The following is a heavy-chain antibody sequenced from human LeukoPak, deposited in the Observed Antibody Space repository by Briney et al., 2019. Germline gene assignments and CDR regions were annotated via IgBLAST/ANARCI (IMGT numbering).Heavy chain of an antibody. CDR2: INPNSGGT. V-gene: IGHV1-2*04. D-gene: IGHD1-26*01. Sequence: VASVKVSCKASGYTFTGYYMHWVRQAPGQGLEWMGWINPNSGGTNYAQKFQGWVTMTRDTSISAAYMELSRLRSDDTAVYYCARDRDSGSYYYIDYWGQGTLGTASS. CDR3: ARDRDSGSYYYIDY. CDR1: GYTFTGYY. J-gene: IGHJ4*02.